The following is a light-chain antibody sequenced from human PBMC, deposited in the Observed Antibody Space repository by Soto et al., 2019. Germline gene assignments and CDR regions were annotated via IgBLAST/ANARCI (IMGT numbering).Light chain of an antibody. J-gene: IGLJ1*01. CDR2: EVS. V-gene: IGLV2-14*01. CDR3: SSFTSSRTPFV. CDR1: SSDVGGYDY. Sequence: QSVLTQPASVSWSPGQSITISCTGTSSDVGGYDYVSWYQQHPGKAPKLMIYEVSNRPSGISNRFSGSKSANTASLTISGLQAEDEADYYCSSFTSSRTPFVFGTGTKLTVL.